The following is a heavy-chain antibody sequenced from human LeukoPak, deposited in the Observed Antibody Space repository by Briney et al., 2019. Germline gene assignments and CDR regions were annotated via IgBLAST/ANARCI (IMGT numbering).Heavy chain of an antibody. CDR2: ISSSGSTI. J-gene: IGHJ4*02. D-gene: IGHD6-13*01. V-gene: IGHV3-11*01. CDR1: GFTFSDYY. Sequence: PGGSLRLSCAASGFTFSDYYMSWIRQAPGKGLEWVSYISSSGSTIYYADSVKGRFTISRDNAKNSLYQQMNSLRAEDTAVYYCARDGMAASRVFDYWGQGTLVTVSS. CDR3: ARDGMAASRVFDY.